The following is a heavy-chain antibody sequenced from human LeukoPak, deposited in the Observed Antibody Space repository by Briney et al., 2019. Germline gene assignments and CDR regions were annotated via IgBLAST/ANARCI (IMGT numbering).Heavy chain of an antibody. CDR1: GFTFSSYA. V-gene: IGHV3-30-3*01. CDR2: ISYDGSNK. CDR3: ARDRDPIAAGTGFDY. Sequence: GRSLRLSCAASGFTFSSYAMHWVRQAPGKGLEWVAVISYDGSNKYYADSVKGRFTISRDNSKNTLYLQMNSLRAEDTAVYYCARDRDPIAAGTGFDYWGQGTLVTVSS. D-gene: IGHD6-13*01. J-gene: IGHJ4*02.